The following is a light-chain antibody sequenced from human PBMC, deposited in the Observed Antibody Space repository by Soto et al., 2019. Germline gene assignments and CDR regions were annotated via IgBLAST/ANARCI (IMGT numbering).Light chain of an antibody. CDR3: QHYNSYSEA. V-gene: IGKV1-5*03. CDR2: KAS. Sequence: DIQMTQSPSTLSGSVGDRITLPCRASQTMSSWLAWYQQKPGKAPKLLIYKASTLKSGVPSRFSGSGSGTEFTLTISSLQPDDFATYYCQHYNSYSEAFGQGTKVDNK. J-gene: IGKJ1*01. CDR1: QTMSSW.